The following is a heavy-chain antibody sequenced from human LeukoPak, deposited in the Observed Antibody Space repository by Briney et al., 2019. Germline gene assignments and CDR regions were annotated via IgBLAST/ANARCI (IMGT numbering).Heavy chain of an antibody. D-gene: IGHD3-22*01. V-gene: IGHV3-23*01. CDR3: AKVKPYYEKGGVDY. Sequence: GGFLRLSCAASGFTFSSYAMSWVRQAPGKGLEWVSAISGSGGSTYYADSVKGRFTISRDNSKNTLYLQMNSLRAEDTAVYYCAKVKPYYEKGGVDYWGQGTLVTVSS. J-gene: IGHJ4*02. CDR2: ISGSGGST. CDR1: GFTFSSYA.